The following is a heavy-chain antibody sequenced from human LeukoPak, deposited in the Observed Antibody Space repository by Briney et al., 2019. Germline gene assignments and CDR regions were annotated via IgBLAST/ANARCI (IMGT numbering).Heavy chain of an antibody. V-gene: IGHV4-4*07. CDR3: ARDLRTVAGPNYYYYYYMDV. D-gene: IGHD6-19*01. J-gene: IGHJ6*03. CDR1: GGSISSYY. Sequence: SETLSLTCTVSGGSISSYYWSWIRQPAGKGLEWIGRIYTSGSTNYNPSLKSRVTMSVDTSKNQFSLKLSSVTAADTAVYYCARDLRTVAGPNYYYYYYMDVWGKGTTVTISS. CDR2: IYTSGST.